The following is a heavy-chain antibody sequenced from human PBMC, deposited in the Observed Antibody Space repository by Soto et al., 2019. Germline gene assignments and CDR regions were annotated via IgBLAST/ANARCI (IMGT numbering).Heavy chain of an antibody. CDR3: ARGASGLTVFPPFDY. D-gene: IGHD4-17*01. V-gene: IGHV4-59*01. J-gene: IGHJ4*02. Sequence: QVQLQESGPGLVKPSETLSLTCTVSGGSISSYYWSWIRQPPGKGLEWIGYIYYSGSTNYNPSLKSRVTMSVDTSKNQSPRKLSSVTAADTAVYDGARGASGLTVFPPFDYWGQGTPGTVSS. CDR1: GGSISSYY. CDR2: IYYSGST.